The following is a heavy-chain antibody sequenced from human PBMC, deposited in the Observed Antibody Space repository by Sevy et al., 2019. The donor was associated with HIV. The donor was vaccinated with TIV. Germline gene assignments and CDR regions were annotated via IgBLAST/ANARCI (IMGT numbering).Heavy chain of an antibody. J-gene: IGHJ3*02. D-gene: IGHD2-15*01. Sequence: SETLSLTCTVSGGSISSSSYYWGWIRQPPGKGLEWIGSIYYSGSTYYNPSLKSRVTISVDTSKNQFSLKLSSVTAADTAVYYCARHVGLNIVVVVAATSPKEAFDIWGQGTIVTVSS. V-gene: IGHV4-39*01. CDR2: IYYSGST. CDR1: GGSISSSSYY. CDR3: ARHVGLNIVVVVAATSPKEAFDI.